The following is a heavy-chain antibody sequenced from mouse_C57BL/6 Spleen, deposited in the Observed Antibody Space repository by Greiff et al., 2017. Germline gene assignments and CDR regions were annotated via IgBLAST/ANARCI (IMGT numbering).Heavy chain of an antibody. CDR2: INPSTGGT. Sequence: VQLQQSGPGLVKPGASVKISCKASGYSFTGYYMNWVKRSPEKSLEWIGEINPSTGGTTYNQTFKAKATLTVDKSSSTAYMQLKRLTSEDAAVYYCAYYYGSKGYFDVWGTGTTVTVAS. J-gene: IGHJ1*03. CDR3: AYYYGSKGYFDV. V-gene: IGHV1-42*01. CDR1: GYSFTGYY. D-gene: IGHD1-1*01.